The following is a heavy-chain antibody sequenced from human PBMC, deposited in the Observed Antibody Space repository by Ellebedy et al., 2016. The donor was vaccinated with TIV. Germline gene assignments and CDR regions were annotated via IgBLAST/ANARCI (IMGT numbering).Heavy chain of an antibody. CDR3: AIRTASDAYLGNDY. V-gene: IGHV1-69*13. Sequence: AASVKVSCKASGGTFSSYAISWVRQAPGQGLEWMGGIIPIFGTANYAQKFQGRVTITADESTSTAYMELSSLRSEDTAVYYCAIRTASDAYLGNDYWGQGTLVTVSS. CDR1: GGTFSSYA. D-gene: IGHD1/OR15-1a*01. CDR2: IIPIFGTA. J-gene: IGHJ4*02.